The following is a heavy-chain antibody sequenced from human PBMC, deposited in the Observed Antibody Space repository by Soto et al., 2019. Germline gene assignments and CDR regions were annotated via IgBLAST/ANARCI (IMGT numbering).Heavy chain of an antibody. CDR3: AREFSYRSGGSCYWYSMDV. D-gene: IGHD2-15*01. Sequence: GRSLRLSCVASGFTFSSYGMQWVRPAPGKGLEWVAVIWYDGSSKYYADSVKGRFTISRDNYKNTLYLQVNSLRAEEPAVYYCAREFSYRSGGSCYWYSMDVWGQGSPATVSS. V-gene: IGHV3-33*01. J-gene: IGHJ6*02. CDR1: GFTFSSYG. CDR2: IWYDGSSK.